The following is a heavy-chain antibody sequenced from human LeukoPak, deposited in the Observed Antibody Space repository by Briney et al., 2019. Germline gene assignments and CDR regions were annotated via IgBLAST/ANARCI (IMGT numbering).Heavy chain of an antibody. CDR3: ARVRVTGYSNFAY. J-gene: IGHJ4*02. CDR1: GFTVSSTY. CDR2: IYGDGTT. Sequence: PGGSLRLSCAASGFTVSSTYMIWVRQAPGKGLEWVSIIYGDGTTYYADSVKGRFTSSRDNSKNTVYLQMSSLRAEDTAVYYCARVRVTGYSNFAYWGQGTLVTVSS. V-gene: IGHV3-53*01. D-gene: IGHD3-9*01.